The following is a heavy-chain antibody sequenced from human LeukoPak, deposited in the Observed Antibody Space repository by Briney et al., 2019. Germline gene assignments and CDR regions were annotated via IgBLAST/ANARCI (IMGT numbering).Heavy chain of an antibody. CDR1: GFTFSSYG. J-gene: IGHJ4*02. D-gene: IGHD3-16*02. CDR3: AKLTYDYVWGSYRFPYFDY. CDR2: ISGSGGST. V-gene: IGHV3-23*01. Sequence: GRSLRLSCAASGFTFSSYGMHWVRQAPGKGLEWVSAISGSGGSTYYADSVKGRFTISRDNSKNTLYLQMNSLRAEDTAVYYCAKLTYDYVWGSYRFPYFDYWGQGTLVTVSS.